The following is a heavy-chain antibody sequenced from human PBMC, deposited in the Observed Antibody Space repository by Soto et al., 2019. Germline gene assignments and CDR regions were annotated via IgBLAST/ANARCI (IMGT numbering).Heavy chain of an antibody. V-gene: IGHV4-59*01. CDR3: ANFICYFDL. J-gene: IGHJ2*01. CDR1: GGSISSYF. Sequence: QVQLQESGPGLVKPSETLSLTCTVPGGSISSYFWSWIRPPPGKGLEWIGYIYYTVSPNYNPSLSNRVTISVDTSKNQFSLQLSSVTAADTAVYYFANFICYFDLWGGGALVTVSS. CDR2: IYYTVSP.